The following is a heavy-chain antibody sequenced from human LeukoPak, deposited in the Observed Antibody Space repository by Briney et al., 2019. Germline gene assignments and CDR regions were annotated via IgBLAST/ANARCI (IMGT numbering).Heavy chain of an antibody. V-gene: IGHV1-8*01. CDR1: GYTFTSYD. CDR2: MNPNSGNT. D-gene: IGHD2-2*01. CDR3: ARDIVVVPAADLQTYYYYGMDV. Sequence: ASVKVSCKASGYTFTSYDINWVRQATGQGLEWMGWMNPNSGNTGYAQKFQGRVTMTRNTSISTAYMELSSLRSEDTAVYYCARDIVVVPAADLQTYYYYGMDVWGQGTTVTVSS. J-gene: IGHJ6*02.